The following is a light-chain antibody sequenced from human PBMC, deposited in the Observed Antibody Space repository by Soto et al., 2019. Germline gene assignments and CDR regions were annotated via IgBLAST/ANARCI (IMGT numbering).Light chain of an antibody. CDR3: QQRSNWPRT. V-gene: IGKV1-5*03. CDR1: QTISSW. CDR2: KAS. Sequence: HSTLSASVEARVTITCRASQTISSWLAWYQQKPGKAPKLLIYKASTLKSGVPSRFSGSGSGTDFTLTISSLEPEDFAFYYCQQRSNWPRTFGQGSKVAIK. J-gene: IGKJ1*01.